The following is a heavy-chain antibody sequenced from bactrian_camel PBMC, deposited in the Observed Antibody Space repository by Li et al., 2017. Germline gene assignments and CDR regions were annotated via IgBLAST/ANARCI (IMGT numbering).Heavy chain of an antibody. Sequence: HVQLVESGGGSVQTGGSLRLSCVASGSTAGIMCMGWFRQAPGKEREGVAAIYTGIGLSVYNTTYYADSVKGRFTVSLDDSQNTLYLDMQNLKPEDTATYTCAADQHDRTVCSVRGSWLNYGQGTQVTVS. D-gene: IGHD6*01. J-gene: IGHJ4*01. V-gene: IGHV3S54*01. CDR2: IYTGIGLSVYNTT. CDR1: GSTAGIMC.